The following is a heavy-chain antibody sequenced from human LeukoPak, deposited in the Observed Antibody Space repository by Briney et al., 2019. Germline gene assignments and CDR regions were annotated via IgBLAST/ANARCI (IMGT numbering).Heavy chain of an antibody. D-gene: IGHD1-14*01. V-gene: IGHV1-69*04. Sequence: SVKVSCMASRGTFSSYAISWVRQAPGQGLEWMGRIIPILGIANYAQKFQGRVTITADKSTSTAYMELSSLRSEDTAVYYCARVTGPTTTPGAFDIWGQGTMVTVSS. CDR3: ARVTGPTTTPGAFDI. CDR2: IIPILGIA. CDR1: RGTFSSYA. J-gene: IGHJ3*02.